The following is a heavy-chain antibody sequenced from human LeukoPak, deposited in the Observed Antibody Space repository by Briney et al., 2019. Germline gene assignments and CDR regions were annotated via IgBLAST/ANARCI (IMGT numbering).Heavy chain of an antibody. J-gene: IGHJ4*02. CDR3: ARPPYGSGAYRGVFYFDY. V-gene: IGHV4-39*01. D-gene: IGHD3-10*01. CDR2: IYYSGST. CDR1: GGSISSSSYY. Sequence: PSETLSLTCTVSGGSISSSSYYLGWIRQPPGKGLEWIGRIYYSGSTYYNPSLKSRVTISVDTSKNQFSLKLNSVTAADTAVYYCARPPYGSGAYRGVFYFDYWGQGTLVTVSS.